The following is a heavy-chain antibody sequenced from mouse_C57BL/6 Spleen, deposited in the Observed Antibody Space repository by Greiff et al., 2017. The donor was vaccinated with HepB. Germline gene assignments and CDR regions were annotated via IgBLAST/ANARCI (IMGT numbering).Heavy chain of an antibody. V-gene: IGHV1-82*01. CDR2: IYPGDGDT. Sequence: QVQLKQSGPELVKPGASVKISCKASGYAFSSSWMNWVKQRPGKGLEWIGRIYPGDGDTNYNGKFKGKATLTADTSSSTAYMQLSSLTSEDSAVYFCARWEITTPFAYWGQGTLVTVSA. CDR1: GYAFSSSW. CDR3: ARWEITTPFAY. D-gene: IGHD2-4*01. J-gene: IGHJ3*01.